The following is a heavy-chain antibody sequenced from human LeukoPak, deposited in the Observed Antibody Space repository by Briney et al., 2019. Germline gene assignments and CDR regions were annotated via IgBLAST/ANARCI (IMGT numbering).Heavy chain of an antibody. J-gene: IGHJ4*02. Sequence: ASVKVSCKASGYTFTGYYMHWVRQAPGQGLEWMGWINPNSGGTNYAQKFQGRVTMTRDTSISTAYMELSRLRSDDTAVYYCARTRNTYYYGSGSYWLGYWGQGTLVTVSS. V-gene: IGHV1-2*02. D-gene: IGHD3-10*01. CDR3: ARTRNTYYYGSGSYWLGY. CDR1: GYTFTGYY. CDR2: INPNSGGT.